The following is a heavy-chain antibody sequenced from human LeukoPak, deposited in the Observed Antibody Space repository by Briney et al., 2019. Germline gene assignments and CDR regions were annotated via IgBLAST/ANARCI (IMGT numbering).Heavy chain of an antibody. J-gene: IGHJ3*02. Sequence: PSETLSLTCSVSGYSISSGCYWGWIRQPPGKGLEWIGSIYYSGSTYYNPSLKSRVTISVDTSKNQFSLKLSSVTAADTAVYYCARDRGDIVVDPYAFDIWGQGTMVTVSS. CDR1: GYSISSGCY. V-gene: IGHV4-38-2*02. CDR3: ARDRGDIVVDPYAFDI. D-gene: IGHD2-15*01. CDR2: IYYSGST.